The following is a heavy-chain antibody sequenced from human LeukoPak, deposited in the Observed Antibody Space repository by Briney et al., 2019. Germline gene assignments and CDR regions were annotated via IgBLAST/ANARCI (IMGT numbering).Heavy chain of an antibody. J-gene: IGHJ6*02. V-gene: IGHV4-59*01. D-gene: IGHD3-9*01. CDR3: ATVRYFDYYYGMDV. CDR2: SCYSAT. CDR1: GVSISGYY. Sequence: SETLSLTCTHPGVSISGYYWSWVRQSPGRGLERIGYSCYSATKYNPSLKSRVTISEDTSKNQFSLKSSSVTAADTGVYYCATVRYFDYYYGMDVWGPGTTVTVSS.